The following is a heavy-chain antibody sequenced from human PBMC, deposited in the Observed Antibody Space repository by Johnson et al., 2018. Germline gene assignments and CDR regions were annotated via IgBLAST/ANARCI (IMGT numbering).Heavy chain of an antibody. V-gene: IGHV3-74*02. Sequence: VQLVQSGGGLVQPGGSLRLSCAASGFSFSSYWMHWVRQVPGQGLVWVSRINGDGTRTAYADSVKGRFTISRDNAKNTLYLPMSSLRVEETAVYYCALTSGRPPLHDACDRWGPGTKVTVSS. D-gene: IGHD1-26*01. CDR1: GFSFSSYW. CDR2: INGDGTRT. CDR3: ALTSGRPPLHDACDR. J-gene: IGHJ3*01.